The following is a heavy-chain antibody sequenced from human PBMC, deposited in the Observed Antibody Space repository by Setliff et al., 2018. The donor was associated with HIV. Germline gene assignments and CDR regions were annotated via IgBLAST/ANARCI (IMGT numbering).Heavy chain of an antibody. CDR3: ATLDPSGGNFLAY. D-gene: IGHD2-21*02. J-gene: IGHJ4*02. CDR2: LYYSGGT. V-gene: IGHV4-39*01. CDR1: GGSISSSTYY. Sequence: KPSETLSLTCTVSGGSISSSTYYWGWIRQPPGKGLEWIGSLYYSGGTYYNPSLKSRVTISVDTSKMQFSLRLTSVTAADTAVYYCATLDPSGGNFLAYWGQ.